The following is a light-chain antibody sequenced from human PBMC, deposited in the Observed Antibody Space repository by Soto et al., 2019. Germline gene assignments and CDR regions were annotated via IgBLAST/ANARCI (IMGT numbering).Light chain of an antibody. V-gene: IGKV1-39*01. CDR3: QQSYTAPSIT. Sequence: DIQMTQSPSSLSSSFGDKVTITCRASQSISSSLNWYQQKSGKAPNLLIYGVSRLQGGVPSRFSGSGCGTDFSLSISSLQTEDFLTYYGQQSYTAPSITFGQGTRLEIK. J-gene: IGKJ5*01. CDR2: GVS. CDR1: QSISSS.